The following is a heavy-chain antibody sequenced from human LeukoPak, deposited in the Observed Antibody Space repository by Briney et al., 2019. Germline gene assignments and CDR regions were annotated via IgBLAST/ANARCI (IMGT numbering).Heavy chain of an antibody. D-gene: IGHD3-10*01. J-gene: IGHJ4*02. CDR2: MNPNSGNT. V-gene: IGHV1-8*01. Sequence: ASVKLFCKASGYTFTTYDIYWVRQATGQGLEWMGWMNPNSGNTGYAQKFQGRLTMTRNTSMSTAYMELNSLRSEDTAVYYCARANYYGSGKKDLDYWGQGTLVTVSS. CDR3: ARANYYGSGKKDLDY. CDR1: GYTFTTYD.